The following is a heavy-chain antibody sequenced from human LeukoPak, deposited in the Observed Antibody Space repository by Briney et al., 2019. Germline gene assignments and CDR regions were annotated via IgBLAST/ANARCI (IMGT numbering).Heavy chain of an antibody. J-gene: IGHJ6*03. V-gene: IGHV1-46*01. D-gene: IGHD3-10*01. Sequence: ASVKVSCKGSGYTFSNYFMHWVRQARGQGVEWMGIINPGAGNTRYAQKFQGRVTMTRDKSTSPIYTDLSSLRSEDTAVYYCAREGSTRMVLGYMDVWGKGSTVTVSS. CDR3: AREGSTRMVLGYMDV. CDR1: GYTFSNYF. CDR2: INPGAGNT.